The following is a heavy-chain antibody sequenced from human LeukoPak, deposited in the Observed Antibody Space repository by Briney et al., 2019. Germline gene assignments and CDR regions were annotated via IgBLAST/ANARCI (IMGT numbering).Heavy chain of an antibody. CDR1: GGSFSGYY. Sequence: SETLSLTCAVYGGSFSGYYWSWIRQPPGKGLEWIGEIYHSGSTNYNPSLKSRVTISVDKSKNQFSLKLSSVTAADTAVYYCARSIVGDGEYFQHWGQGTLVTVSS. CDR2: IYHSGST. CDR3: ARSIVGDGEYFQH. J-gene: IGHJ1*01. D-gene: IGHD1-26*01. V-gene: IGHV4-34*01.